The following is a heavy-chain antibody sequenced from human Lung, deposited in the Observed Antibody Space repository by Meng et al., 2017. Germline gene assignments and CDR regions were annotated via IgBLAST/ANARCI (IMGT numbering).Heavy chain of an antibody. V-gene: IGHV1-2*06. J-gene: IGHJ4*02. CDR2: INPKSGDT. D-gene: IGHD6-13*01. CDR3: ARDEDISAAGKLFGDY. CDR1: GYTFPDYW. Sequence: QVRLVRSGAEGKKPGASVKFSCKASGYTFPDYWLHWVRRAPGQGLEWMGRINPKSGDTHYAQRFQGRVTMTGDTSISTAYMELSGLRSDDTAMYYCARDEDISAAGKLFGDYWGQGTLVTVPS.